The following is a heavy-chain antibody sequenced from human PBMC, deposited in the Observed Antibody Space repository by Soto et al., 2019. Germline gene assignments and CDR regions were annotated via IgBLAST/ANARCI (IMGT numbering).Heavy chain of an antibody. CDR1: GYTFTGYY. Sequence: ASVKVSCKTSGYTFTGYYMHWVRQAPGQGIEWMGWINPNSGGTNYAQKFQGWVTMTRDTSISTAYMELSRLRSDDTAVYYCARDGDYDSSGYSWIDYWGQGTLVTVSS. J-gene: IGHJ4*02. V-gene: IGHV1-2*04. CDR2: INPNSGGT. D-gene: IGHD3-22*01. CDR3: ARDGDYDSSGYSWIDY.